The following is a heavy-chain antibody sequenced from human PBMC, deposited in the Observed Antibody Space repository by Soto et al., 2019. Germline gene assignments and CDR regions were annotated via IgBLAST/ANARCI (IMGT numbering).Heavy chain of an antibody. CDR2: FIPVFNTS. J-gene: IGHJ6*02. CDR3: ATRIADSPLVPLHYCSAMDA. Sequence: QFQLVQSGAEVKEPQSSVKVSCKSSGGSFDSYAVAWVRQAPGQGLEWLGGFIPVFNTSQYAHQFQARVTFTADDSTGTAYMTPTNLKSEDPAVYFCATRIADSPLVPLHYCSAMDAWGQGTTVIVS. D-gene: IGHD2-21*01. V-gene: IGHV1-69*01. CDR1: GGSFDSYA.